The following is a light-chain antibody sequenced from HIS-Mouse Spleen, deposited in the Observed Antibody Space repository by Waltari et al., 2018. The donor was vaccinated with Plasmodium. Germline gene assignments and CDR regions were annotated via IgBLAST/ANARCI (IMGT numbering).Light chain of an antibody. Sequence: NFMLTQPHSVSESPGKTVTISCTGSSGSIASNYVQWYQQRPGRAPTTVIYEDNQRPSGVPDRFSGSIDSSSNSASLTSSGLKTEDEADYYCQSYDSSTWVFGGGTKLTVL. CDR2: EDN. CDR1: SGSIASNY. J-gene: IGLJ3*02. V-gene: IGLV6-57*02. CDR3: QSYDSSTWV.